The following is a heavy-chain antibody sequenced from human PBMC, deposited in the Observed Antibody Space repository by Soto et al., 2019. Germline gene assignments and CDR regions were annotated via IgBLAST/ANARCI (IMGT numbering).Heavy chain of an antibody. CDR2: FYDNGST. D-gene: IGHD5-12*01. J-gene: IGHJ6*02. V-gene: IGHV4-61*01. CDR1: GGSVSSGSFY. CDR3: ADSAPQATNYYYAIGV. Sequence: SETLSLTCTVSGGSVSSGSFYWSWIRRPPGKGLEWIGYFYDNGSTNYNPSLRSRVTMSVDTSKNQFSLKLSSVTAADTAVYYCADSAPQATNYYYAIGVCGQGPTVTVYS.